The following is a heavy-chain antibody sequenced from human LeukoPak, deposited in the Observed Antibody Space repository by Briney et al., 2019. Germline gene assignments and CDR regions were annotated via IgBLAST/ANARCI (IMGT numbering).Heavy chain of an antibody. V-gene: IGHV4-39*01. J-gene: IGHJ5*01. CDR2: IFYSGST. D-gene: IGHD2-21*01. CDR1: GDSISSSNFY. Sequence: SETLSLTCIVSGDSISSSNFYWAWIRQPPGKGLEWIGSIFYSGSTYHSPSLESRLTMALDTSTGHFSLRLTSVTAAGTAIYYCARQVAVVEPTDPNWFDSWGQGTLVTVSS. CDR3: ARQVAVVEPTDPNWFDS.